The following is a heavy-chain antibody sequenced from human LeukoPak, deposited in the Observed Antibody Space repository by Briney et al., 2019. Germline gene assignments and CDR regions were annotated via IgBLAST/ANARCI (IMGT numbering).Heavy chain of an antibody. J-gene: IGHJ4*02. CDR3: TTQPWQVDY. V-gene: IGHV3-15*01. Sequence: GGSLRLSCGASGFTFSNAWMSWVRQAPGKGLEWVGRIKTKIDGGTTDYAAPVKGRFTISRDDSKNTLYLQMNSLKTEDAAVYYCTTQPWQVDYWGQGTLVTVSS. CDR2: IKTKIDGGTT. CDR1: GFTFSNAW. D-gene: IGHD6-19*01.